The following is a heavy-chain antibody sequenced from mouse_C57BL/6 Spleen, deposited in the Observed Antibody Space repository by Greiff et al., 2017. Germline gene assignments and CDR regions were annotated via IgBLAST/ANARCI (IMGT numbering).Heavy chain of an antibody. CDR2: INPSTGGT. Sequence: EVQLQQSGPELVKPGASVKISCKASGYSFTGYYMNWVKQSPEKGLEWIGEINPSTGGTTYNQKFKAKATLTVDKSSSTAYMQLKSLTSEDSAVYYWARGGTGVDYWGQGTTLTVSS. D-gene: IGHD3-3*01. J-gene: IGHJ2*01. CDR3: ARGGTGVDY. V-gene: IGHV1-42*01. CDR1: GYSFTGYY.